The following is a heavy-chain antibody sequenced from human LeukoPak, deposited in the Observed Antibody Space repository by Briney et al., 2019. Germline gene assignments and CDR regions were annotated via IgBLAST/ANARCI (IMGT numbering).Heavy chain of an antibody. J-gene: IGHJ2*01. Sequence: SETLSLTCTVSGGSISSSHYYWGWVRQPPGRGLEWIGNMHFSGSTYYNPSLKSRVTLSVDTSKNQFSLELNSATAADTAVYFCATTRLLYTDYYWYFDLWGRGTLVTASS. CDR2: MHFSGST. CDR3: ATTRLLYTDYYWYFDL. D-gene: IGHD3-9*01. CDR1: GGSISSSHYY. V-gene: IGHV4-39*01.